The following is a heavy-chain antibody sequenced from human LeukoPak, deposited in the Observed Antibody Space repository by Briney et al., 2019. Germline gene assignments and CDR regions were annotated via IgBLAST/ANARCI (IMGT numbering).Heavy chain of an antibody. V-gene: IGHV4-34*01. Sequence: SGTLSLTCAVYGGSFSGYYWSWIRQPPGKGLEWIGEINHSGSTNYNPSLKSRVTISVDTSKNQFSLKLSSVTAADTAVYYCATGLWFSLYYWGQGTLVTVSS. D-gene: IGHD3-10*01. J-gene: IGHJ4*02. CDR1: GGSFSGYY. CDR3: ATGLWFSLYY. CDR2: INHSGST.